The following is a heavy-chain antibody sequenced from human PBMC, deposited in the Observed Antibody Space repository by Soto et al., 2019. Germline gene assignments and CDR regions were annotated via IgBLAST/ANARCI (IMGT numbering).Heavy chain of an antibody. CDR1: GGSISSYY. V-gene: IGHV4-59*01. Sequence: PSETLSLTCTVSGGSISSYYWSWIRQPPGKGLEWIGYIYYSGSTNYNPSLKSRVTISVDTSKNQFSLKLSSVTAADTAVYYCARASDSSSWYHDASDIWAKGQWSPS. CDR2: IYYSGST. CDR3: ARASDSSSWYHDASDI. D-gene: IGHD6-13*01. J-gene: IGHJ3*02.